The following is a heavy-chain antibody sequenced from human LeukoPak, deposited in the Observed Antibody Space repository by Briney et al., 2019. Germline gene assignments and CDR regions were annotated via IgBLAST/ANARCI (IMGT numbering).Heavy chain of an antibody. J-gene: IGHJ4*02. CDR3: ARGRGSGSGWYIYFDY. Sequence: SETLSLTCTVSGGSISSYYWSWIRQPPGKGLEGIGYICYGGSTNYNPSLKSRVTISVDTSKNQFSLKLSSVTAADTAVYYCARGRGSGSGWYIYFDYWGQGTLVTVSS. CDR2: ICYGGST. V-gene: IGHV4-59*01. D-gene: IGHD6-19*01. CDR1: GGSISSYY.